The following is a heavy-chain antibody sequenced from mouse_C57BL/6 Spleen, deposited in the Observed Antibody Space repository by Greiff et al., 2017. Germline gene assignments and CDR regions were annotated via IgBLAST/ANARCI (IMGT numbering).Heavy chain of an antibody. CDR3: ASYDYDEGAFDY. Sequence: QVQLQQSGAELVRPGTSVKVSCKASGYAFTNYLIEWVKQRPGQGLEWIGVINPGSGGTNYNEKFKGKATLTADKSSSTAYMQLSSLTSEDSAVYFCASYDYDEGAFDYWGQGATLTVSS. V-gene: IGHV1-54*01. CDR1: GYAFTNYL. D-gene: IGHD2-4*01. J-gene: IGHJ2*01. CDR2: INPGSGGT.